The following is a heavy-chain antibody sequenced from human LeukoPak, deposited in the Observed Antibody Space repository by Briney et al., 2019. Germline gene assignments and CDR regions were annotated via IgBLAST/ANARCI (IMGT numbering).Heavy chain of an antibody. CDR1: GYTFTGYY. J-gene: IGHJ4*02. V-gene: IGHV1-2*02. D-gene: IGHD6-13*01. CDR3: SRASGIAEAGPGSGRY. CDR2: INPNSGGT. Sequence: GASVKVSCKASGYTFTGYYMHLVRQAPGQGLEWMGWINPNSGGTNYAQEFPGRVTMTRATAIGTAYLELDRLRAVDKGVDYFSRASGIAEAGPGSGRYWGQGTLVTVTA.